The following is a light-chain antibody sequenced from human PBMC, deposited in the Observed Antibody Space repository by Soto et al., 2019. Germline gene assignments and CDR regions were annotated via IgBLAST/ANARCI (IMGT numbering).Light chain of an antibody. Sequence: DIQMTQSPSTLSASVGDRVTITCRASQSISSWLAWYQQKPGKAPKLLIYDASSLESGGPSRFSGSGSGTEFTLTISSLQPDDVASYYCQQYNSYIFVGPGTKVDI. J-gene: IGKJ3*01. CDR3: QQYNSYIF. CDR1: QSISSW. CDR2: DAS. V-gene: IGKV1-5*01.